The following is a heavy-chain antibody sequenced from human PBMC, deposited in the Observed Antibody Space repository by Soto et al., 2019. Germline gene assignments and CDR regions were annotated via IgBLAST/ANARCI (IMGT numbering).Heavy chain of an antibody. CDR1: GYAFTTYG. CDR3: ASGRYGDY. J-gene: IGHJ4*02. D-gene: IGHD1-26*01. Sequence: QVHLVQSGAEVKKPGASVKVSCKASGYAFTTYGITWVRQAPGQGLEWMGWISAHNGNTNYAQKPRGRATVTGDTSTSTAYMELRSLRSDVTAVYYCASGRYGDYWGQGALVTVSS. CDR2: ISAHNGNT. V-gene: IGHV1-18*01.